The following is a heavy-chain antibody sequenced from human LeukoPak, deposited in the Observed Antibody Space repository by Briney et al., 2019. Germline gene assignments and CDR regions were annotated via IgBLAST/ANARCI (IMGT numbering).Heavy chain of an antibody. V-gene: IGHV3-48*01. CDR2: ISSSSSTI. Sequence: GGSLRLSCAASGFTFSSYSMNWVRQAPGKGLEWVSYISSSSSTIYYADSVKGRFTISRDNAKNSLYLQMNSLRAEDTAVYYCAKYSSGWETSLDYWGQGTLVTVSS. D-gene: IGHD6-19*01. CDR1: GFTFSSYS. CDR3: AKYSSGWETSLDY. J-gene: IGHJ4*02.